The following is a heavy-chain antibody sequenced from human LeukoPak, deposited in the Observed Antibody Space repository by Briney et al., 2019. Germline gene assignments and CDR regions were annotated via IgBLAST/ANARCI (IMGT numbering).Heavy chain of an antibody. CDR1: GGSISSSSYY. V-gene: IGHV4-39*01. Sequence: PSETLSLTCTVSGGSISSSSYYWGWIRQPPGKGLEWIGSIYYSGSTYYNPSLKSRVTISVDTSKNQFSLKLSSVTAADTAVYYCASQYYYDSSGYYYDAFDIWGQGIMVTVSS. CDR3: ASQYYYDSSGYYYDAFDI. CDR2: IYYSGST. D-gene: IGHD3-22*01. J-gene: IGHJ3*02.